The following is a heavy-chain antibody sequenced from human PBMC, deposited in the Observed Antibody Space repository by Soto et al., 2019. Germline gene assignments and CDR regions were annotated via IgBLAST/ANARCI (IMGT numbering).Heavy chain of an antibody. V-gene: IGHV1-69*12. CDR2: IIPIFGTA. D-gene: IGHD4-17*01. CDR1: GGTFSSYA. Sequence: QVQLVQSGAEVKKPGSSVKVSCKASGGTFSSYAISWVRQAPGQGLEWMGGIIPIFGTANYAQKFQGRVTITADESTNTAYIDLSSLRSEDTAVYYCAKFYGRTSGAPEGEYYFDYWGQGTLVTVSS. CDR3: AKFYGRTSGAPEGEYYFDY. J-gene: IGHJ4*02.